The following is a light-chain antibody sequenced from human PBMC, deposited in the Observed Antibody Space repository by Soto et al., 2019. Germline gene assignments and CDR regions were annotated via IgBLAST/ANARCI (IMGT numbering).Light chain of an antibody. J-gene: IGLJ2*01. CDR2: EVS. Sequence: QSALTQPASVSGSPGQSITISCTGTSSDVRSYNLVSWYQQHPGKAPKLMIYEVSKRPSGVSNRFSGSKSGNTASLTISGLQAEDEADYYCCSYAGSSTSYVVFGGGTKLTVL. CDR3: CSYAGSSTSYVV. CDR1: SSDVRSYNL. V-gene: IGLV2-23*02.